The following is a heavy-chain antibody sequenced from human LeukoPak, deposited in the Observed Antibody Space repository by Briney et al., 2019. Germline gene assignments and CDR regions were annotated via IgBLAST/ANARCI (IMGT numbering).Heavy chain of an antibody. Sequence: PGGSLRLSCAASGFAFSSYSMNWVRQAPGKGLEWVSSISSSSSYIYYADSVKGRFTISRDNAKNSLYLQMNSLRAEDTAVYYCARDKYYDSSGCYTETLYGMDVWGQGTTVTVSS. J-gene: IGHJ6*02. CDR3: ARDKYYDSSGCYTETLYGMDV. CDR1: GFAFSSYS. CDR2: ISSSSSYI. V-gene: IGHV3-21*01. D-gene: IGHD3-22*01.